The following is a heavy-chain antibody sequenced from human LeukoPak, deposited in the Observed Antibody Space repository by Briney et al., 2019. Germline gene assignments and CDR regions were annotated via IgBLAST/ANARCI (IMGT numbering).Heavy chain of an antibody. J-gene: IGHJ3*02. CDR2: IYHSGST. D-gene: IGHD1-26*01. CDR1: GYSISSGYY. CDR3: ARGELLRAFDI. Sequence: SETLSLTCTVSGYSISSGYYWGWIRQPPGKGLEWIGSIYHSGSTNYNPSLKSRVTISVDKSKNQFSLKLSSVTAADTAVYYCARGELLRAFDIWGQGTMVTVSS. V-gene: IGHV4-38-2*02.